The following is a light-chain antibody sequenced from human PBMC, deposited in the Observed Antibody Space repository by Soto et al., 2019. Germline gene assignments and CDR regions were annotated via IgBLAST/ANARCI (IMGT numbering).Light chain of an antibody. CDR2: DAS. CDR1: QSVSSY. J-gene: IGKJ5*01. V-gene: IGKV3-11*01. Sequence: EIVLTQSPATLSLSPGERATLSCRASQSVSSYLAWYQQKPGQAPRLLIYDASTRATGIPARFSGSGSGTESTLTISRLAPEDFAVFYCQHYDSLPITFGQGTRLEIK. CDR3: QHYDSLPIT.